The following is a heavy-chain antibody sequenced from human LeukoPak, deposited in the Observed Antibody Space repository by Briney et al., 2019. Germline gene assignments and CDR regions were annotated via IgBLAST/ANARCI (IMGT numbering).Heavy chain of an antibody. D-gene: IGHD3-22*01. CDR1: GGSISSYY. J-gene: IGHJ5*02. Sequence: TASETLSLTCTVSGGSISSYYWSWIRQPPGKGLEWIGYIYYSGSTNYNPSLKSRVTISVDTSKNQFSLKLSSVTAADTAVYYCARAEWDYYDSRRTWFDPWGQGTLVTVSS. CDR2: IYYSGST. V-gene: IGHV4-59*08. CDR3: ARAEWDYYDSRRTWFDP.